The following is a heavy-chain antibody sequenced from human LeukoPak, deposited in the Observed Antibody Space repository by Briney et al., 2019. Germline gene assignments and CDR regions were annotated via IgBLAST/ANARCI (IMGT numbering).Heavy chain of an antibody. CDR2: ISYDGNNK. V-gene: IGHV3-33*01. J-gene: IGHJ4*02. CDR3: ARDGYCSSTTCYVRLDY. Sequence: GGSLTLSCAASGFSFSSYGMHWVRQAPGKGREWVAVISYDGNNKYYADSVKGRFTISRDNSKNTLYLQMNSLRAEDTAVYYCARDGYCSSTTCYVRLDYWGQGTLVTVSS. CDR1: GFSFSSYG. D-gene: IGHD2-2*03.